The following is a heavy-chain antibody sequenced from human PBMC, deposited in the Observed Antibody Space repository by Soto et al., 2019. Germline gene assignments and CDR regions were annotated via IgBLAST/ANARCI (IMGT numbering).Heavy chain of an antibody. CDR3: AVSIYYGSGSYYSDY. J-gene: IGHJ4*02. Sequence: PSETLSLTCAVSGGSISSGGYSWSWIRQPPGKGLEWIGYIYHSGRTYYNPSIKSRVTISVDRSKNQFSLKLSSVTAADTAVYYCAVSIYYGSGSYYSDYWGQGTLVTVSS. D-gene: IGHD3-10*01. V-gene: IGHV4-30-2*01. CDR2: IYHSGRT. CDR1: GGSISSGGYS.